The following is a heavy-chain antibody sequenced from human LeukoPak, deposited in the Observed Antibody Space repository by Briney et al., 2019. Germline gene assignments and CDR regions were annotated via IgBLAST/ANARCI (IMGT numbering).Heavy chain of an antibody. CDR2: ISGSGGST. CDR3: AKDSPYCTNGVCYSNNWSDP. CDR1: GFTFSSYA. D-gene: IGHD2-8*01. V-gene: IGHV3-23*01. J-gene: IGHJ5*02. Sequence: GGSLRLSCAASGFTFSSYAMSWVRQAPGKGLEWVSAISGSGGSTYYADSVKGRFTISRDNSKNTLYLQMNSLRAEDTAVYYCAKDSPYCTNGVCYSNNWSDPWGQGTLVTVSS.